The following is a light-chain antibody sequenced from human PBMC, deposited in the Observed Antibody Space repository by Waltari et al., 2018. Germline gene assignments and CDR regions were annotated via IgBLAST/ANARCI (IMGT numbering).Light chain of an antibody. Sequence: QSALTQPASVSGSPGQSITISGTGTNNDVGGYDLVSWYQQHPGKAPKRSLYEVHRRPAGVSNRFSGSKSGNTASLTISGLQAEDEAHYYCCSYGGVTTVLFGGGTTVAV. J-gene: IGLJ2*01. V-gene: IGLV2-23*01. CDR3: CSYGGVTTVL. CDR2: EVH. CDR1: NNDVGGYDL.